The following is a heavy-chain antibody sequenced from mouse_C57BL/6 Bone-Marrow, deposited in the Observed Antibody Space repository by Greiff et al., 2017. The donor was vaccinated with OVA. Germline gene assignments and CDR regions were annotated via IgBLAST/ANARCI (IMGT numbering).Heavy chain of an antibody. CDR1: GFTFSDFY. D-gene: IGHD1-1*01. V-gene: IGHV7-1*01. CDR2: SRNKANDYTT. CDR3: ARDAYYYGSSPWYFDV. Sequence: EVNVVESGGGLVQSGRSLRLSCATSGFTFSDFYMEWVRQAPGKGLEWIAASRNKANDYTTEYSASVKGRFIVSRDTSQSILYLQMNALIAEETAIYYCARDAYYYGSSPWYFDVWGTGTTVTVSS. J-gene: IGHJ1*03.